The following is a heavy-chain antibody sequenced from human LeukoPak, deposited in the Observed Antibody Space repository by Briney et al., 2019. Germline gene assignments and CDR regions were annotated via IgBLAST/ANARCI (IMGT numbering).Heavy chain of an antibody. CDR2: INHSGST. CDR3: ARGSPTGYLFEL. Sequence: SETLSLTCAVYGGSFSGYYWSWIRQPPGKGLEWIGEINHSGSTNYNPSLKSRVTISVDTSKNQFSLKLSSVTGADTAVYYCARGSPTGYLFELWGQGTLVTVFS. CDR1: GGSFSGYY. J-gene: IGHJ4*02. V-gene: IGHV4-34*01. D-gene: IGHD3-9*01.